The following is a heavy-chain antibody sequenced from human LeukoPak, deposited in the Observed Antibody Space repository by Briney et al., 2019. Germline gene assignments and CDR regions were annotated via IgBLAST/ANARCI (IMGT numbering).Heavy chain of an antibody. V-gene: IGHV4-34*01. D-gene: IGHD6-13*01. Sequence: SETLSLTCAVYGGSFSGYYWSWIRQPPGKGLEGIGEINHSGSTNYNPSLKSRVTISVGTSKNQFSLKLSSVTAADTAVYYCARDSSSWYGNWFDPWGQGTLVTVSS. CDR1: GGSFSGYY. CDR3: ARDSSSWYGNWFDP. CDR2: INHSGST. J-gene: IGHJ5*02.